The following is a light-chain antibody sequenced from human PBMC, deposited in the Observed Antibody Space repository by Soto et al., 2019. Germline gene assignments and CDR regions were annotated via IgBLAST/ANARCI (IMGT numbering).Light chain of an antibody. J-gene: IGLJ2*01. CDR3: EAWDGSLNVVL. V-gene: IGLV1-44*01. CDR1: SSNIGTNT. CDR2: NTN. Sequence: QSALTQPPSASGTPGQRVAISCSGSSSNIGTNTVNWYQQLPGSAPQLLIYNTNQRPSGVPGRFSGSKSGASASLAISGLQSEDEADYYCEAWDGSLNVVLFGGGTKVTVL.